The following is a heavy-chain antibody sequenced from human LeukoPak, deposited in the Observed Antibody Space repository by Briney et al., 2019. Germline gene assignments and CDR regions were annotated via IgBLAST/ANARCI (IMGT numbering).Heavy chain of an antibody. D-gene: IGHD6-13*01. CDR2: ISGSGGST. CDR3: AKAMVRQQVAQTGYFQH. V-gene: IGHV3-23*01. CDR1: GFTFSSYA. J-gene: IGHJ1*01. Sequence: QPGGSLRLSCAASGFTFSSYAMSWVRQAPGKGLEWVSAISGSGGSTYYADSVKGRFTISRDNSKNTLYLQMNSLRAEDTAVYYCAKAMVRQQVAQTGYFQHWGQGTLVTVSS.